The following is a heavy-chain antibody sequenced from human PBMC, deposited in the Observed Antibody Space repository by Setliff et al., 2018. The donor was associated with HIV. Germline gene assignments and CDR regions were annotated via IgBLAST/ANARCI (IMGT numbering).Heavy chain of an antibody. D-gene: IGHD2-21*02. CDR2: INHSGST. Sequence: SETLSLTCAVYGGSFSGYYWNWIRQPPGKGLEWIGEINHSGSTNYNPSLKSRVTISVDTSKMQFSLKLRSVTAADTAMHYCARLLQGGNYAFDIWGQGTMVTVSS. CDR3: ARLLQGGNYAFDI. J-gene: IGHJ3*02. CDR1: GGSFSGYY. V-gene: IGHV4-34*01.